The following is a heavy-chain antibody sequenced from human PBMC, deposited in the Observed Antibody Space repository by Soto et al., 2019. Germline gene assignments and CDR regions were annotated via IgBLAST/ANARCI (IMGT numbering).Heavy chain of an antibody. CDR3: ARVPRDSSGYPYWFDP. CDR1: GGSISSYY. CDR2: IYYSGST. J-gene: IGHJ5*02. V-gene: IGHV4-59*01. Sequence: PSETLSLTCTVSGGSISSYYWSWIRQPPGKGLEWIGYIYYSGSTNYNPSLKSRVTISVDTSKNQFSLKLSSVTAADTAVYYCARVPRDSSGYPYWFDPWGQGTLVTVSS. D-gene: IGHD3-22*01.